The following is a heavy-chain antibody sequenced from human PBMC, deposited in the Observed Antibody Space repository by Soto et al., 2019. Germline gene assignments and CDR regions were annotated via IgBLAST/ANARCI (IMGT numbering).Heavy chain of an antibody. J-gene: IGHJ4*02. CDR3: ARDPTPSIAVAGYYFDY. CDR1: GFTFGSFW. D-gene: IGHD6-19*01. CDR2: IKSDGSTT. V-gene: IGHV3-74*01. Sequence: GGSLRLSCAASGFTFGSFWMHCVPQAPGKGLVWVSRIKSDGSTTRYADSVKGRFTISRDNAKNTLYLQMNSLRAEDTAVYFCARDPTPSIAVAGYYFDYWGQGTLVTVSS.